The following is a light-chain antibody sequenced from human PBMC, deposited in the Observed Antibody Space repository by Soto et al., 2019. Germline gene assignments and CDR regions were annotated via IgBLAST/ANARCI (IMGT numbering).Light chain of an antibody. CDR3: CSYAGSSTPHVV. Sequence: QSALTQPASVSGSPGQSITISCTGTSSDVGSYNLVSWYQQHPGKAPKLMIYEGSKRPSGVSNRFSSYKSGNTASLTISGLQAEDEADYYCCSYAGSSTPHVVFGGGTKVTVL. V-gene: IGLV2-23*01. CDR1: SSDVGSYNL. CDR2: EGS. J-gene: IGLJ2*01.